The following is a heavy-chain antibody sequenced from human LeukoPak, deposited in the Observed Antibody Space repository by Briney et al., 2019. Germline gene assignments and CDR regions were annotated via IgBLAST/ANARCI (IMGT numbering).Heavy chain of an antibody. CDR1: GFTFSSYS. CDR3: ARDGGDYAYYYYGMDV. CDR2: ISSSSSTI. J-gene: IGHJ6*02. V-gene: IGHV3-48*04. Sequence: PGGSLRLSCAASGFTFSSYSMNWVRQAPGKGLEWVSYISSSSSTIYYADSVKGRFTISRDNAKNSLYLQMNSLRAEDTAVYYCARDGGDYAYYYYGMDVWGQGTTVTVSS. D-gene: IGHD4-17*01.